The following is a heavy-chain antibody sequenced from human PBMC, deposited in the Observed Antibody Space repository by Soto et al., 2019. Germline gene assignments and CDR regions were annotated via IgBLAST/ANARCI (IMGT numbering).Heavy chain of an antibody. CDR2: IHYSGGATYSP. V-gene: IGHV4-31*03. CDR3: ARAYSLWSTFGYYFDY. J-gene: IGHJ4*02. CDR1: GASIISDGYY. D-gene: IGHD3-10*01. Sequence: KTSETLSLTCTVSGASIISDGYYWTWIRQHPGKGLEWLGYIHYSGGATYSPSYNPSLKSRVTISVDTSKNQFSLKLSSVTAADTAVYYCARAYSLWSTFGYYFDYWGQGTLVTVSS.